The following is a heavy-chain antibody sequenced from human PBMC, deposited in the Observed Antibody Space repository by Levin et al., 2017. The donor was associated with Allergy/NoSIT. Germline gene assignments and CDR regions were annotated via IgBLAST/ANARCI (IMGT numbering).Heavy chain of an antibody. CDR2: ISSSGSTI. J-gene: IGHJ6*02. V-gene: IGHV3-11*01. D-gene: IGHD6-13*01. CDR3: VSWRFYYYYGMDV. Sequence: GGSLRLSCAASGFTFSDYYMSWIRQAPGKGLEWVSYISSSGSTIYYADSVKGRFTISRDNAKNSLYLQMNSLRAEDTAVYYCVSWRFYYYYGMDVWGQGTTVTVSS. CDR1: GFTFSDYY.